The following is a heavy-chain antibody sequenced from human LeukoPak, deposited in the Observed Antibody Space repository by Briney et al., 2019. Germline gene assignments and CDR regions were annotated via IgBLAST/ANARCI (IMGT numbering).Heavy chain of an antibody. J-gene: IGHJ6*03. D-gene: IGHD1-1*01. Sequence: GGSLRLSCAASGFTFSSYEMNWVRQAPGKGLEWVSVIYSGGSTYYADSVKGRFTISRDNSKNTLYLQMNSLRAEDTAVYYCARDSTGTTGTTGKTYYYYYYMDVWGKGTTVTISS. CDR1: GFTFSSYE. V-gene: IGHV3-66*01. CDR2: IYSGGST. CDR3: ARDSTGTTGTTGKTYYYYYYMDV.